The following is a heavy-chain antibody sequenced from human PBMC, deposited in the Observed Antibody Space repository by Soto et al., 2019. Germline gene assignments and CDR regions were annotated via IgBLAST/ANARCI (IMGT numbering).Heavy chain of an antibody. CDR1: GFKFSDYW. J-gene: IGHJ4*02. D-gene: IGHD3-16*02. Sequence: GGSLRLSCAASGFKFSDYWMIWVRQAAGKGLEWVVNIKHDTSEAHYADSVKGRFTITRDNIKNFLFLQMNGLRSDDTASYYCARDGLLFSGPYRPSRFDYWGLGTLVTVSS. CDR3: ARDGLLFSGPYRPSRFDY. V-gene: IGHV3-7*03. CDR2: IKHDTSEA.